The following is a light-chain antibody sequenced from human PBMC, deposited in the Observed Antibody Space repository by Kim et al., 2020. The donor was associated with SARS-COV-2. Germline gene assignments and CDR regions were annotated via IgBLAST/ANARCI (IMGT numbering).Light chain of an antibody. CDR1: SANIGSNY. V-gene: IGLV1-47*01. CDR2: RNN. J-gene: IGLJ3*02. Sequence: GQSITIHCSGSSANIGSNYVYWYQQPPGTAPKLHIYRNNQRPSGVPDRFSGSKSGTSASLAISGLRSEDEADYYCAAWDDSLSGWVFGGGTQLTVL. CDR3: AAWDDSLSGWV.